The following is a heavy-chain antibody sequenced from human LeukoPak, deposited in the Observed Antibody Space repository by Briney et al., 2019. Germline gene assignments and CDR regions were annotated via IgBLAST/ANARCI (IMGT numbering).Heavy chain of an antibody. J-gene: IGHJ4*02. Sequence: PGGSLRLSCAASGFTFSSYAMSWVRQAPGKGLEWVSAISGSGGSTYYADSVKGRFTISRDNSKNTLYLQMNSLRAEDTAVYHCAKGMGYQLRNFDYWGQGTLVTVSS. CDR1: GFTFSSYA. V-gene: IGHV3-23*01. D-gene: IGHD2-2*01. CDR3: AKGMGYQLRNFDY. CDR2: ISGSGGST.